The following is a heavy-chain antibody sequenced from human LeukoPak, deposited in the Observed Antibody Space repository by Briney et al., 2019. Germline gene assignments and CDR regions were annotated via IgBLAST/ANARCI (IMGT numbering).Heavy chain of an antibody. J-gene: IGHJ4*02. Sequence: SETLSLTCAVYGGSFSGYYWSWIRQPPGKGLEWIGEINHSGSTNYNPSLKSRVTISVDTPKNQFSLKLSSVTAADTAVYYCARAAGVWSGSYSPRFGYFDYWGQGTLVTVSS. CDR2: INHSGST. CDR1: GGSFSGYY. CDR3: ARAAGVWSGSYSPRFGYFDY. D-gene: IGHD1-26*01. V-gene: IGHV4-34*01.